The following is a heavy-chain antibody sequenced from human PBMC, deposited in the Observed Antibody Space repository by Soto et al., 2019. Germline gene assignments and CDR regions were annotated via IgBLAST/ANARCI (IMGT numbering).Heavy chain of an antibody. CDR3: AVPGDFDFNY. D-gene: IGHD3-3*01. CDR1: GASIGANNW. V-gene: IGHV4-4*02. CDR2: VYHSGIN. Sequence: PSETLSLTCAVSGASIGANNWWSWVRQSPGEELEWMVEVYHSGINDCTPSLKSRVTISIDKQKNQFTLGLTSMNYSNTSGDYCAVPGDFDFNYCSQRTLVTVSS. J-gene: IGHJ4*01.